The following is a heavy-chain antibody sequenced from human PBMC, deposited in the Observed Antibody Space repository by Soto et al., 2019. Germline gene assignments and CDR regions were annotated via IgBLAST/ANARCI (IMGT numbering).Heavy chain of an antibody. J-gene: IGHJ6*02. Sequence: HPGGSLRLSCVASGFTFSSYGMSWVRQAPGKGLEWVAGISGISGRTDYADSVKGRFTISRDNSNNILYLQLNSLRAEDMAIYYCAKQRKYRAYYYPMDVWGQGATVTVSS. CDR1: GFTFSSYG. D-gene: IGHD5-18*01. CDR2: ISGISGRT. CDR3: AKQRKYRAYYYPMDV. V-gene: IGHV3-23*01.